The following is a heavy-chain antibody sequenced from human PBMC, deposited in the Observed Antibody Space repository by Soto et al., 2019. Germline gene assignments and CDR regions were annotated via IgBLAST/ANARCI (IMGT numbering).Heavy chain of an antibody. D-gene: IGHD3-10*01. Sequence: SVKVSCKASGGTFSSYAISWVRQAPGQGLEWMVGIIPIFGTANYAQKFQGRVTITADESTSTAYMELSSLRSEDTAVYYCASPMVRGLFGGMDVWGQGTTVTVSS. CDR3: ASPMVRGLFGGMDV. V-gene: IGHV1-69*13. CDR2: IIPIFGTA. CDR1: GGTFSSYA. J-gene: IGHJ6*02.